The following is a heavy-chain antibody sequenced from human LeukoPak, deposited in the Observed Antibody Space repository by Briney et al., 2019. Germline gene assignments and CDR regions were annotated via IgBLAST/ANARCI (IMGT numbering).Heavy chain of an antibody. V-gene: IGHV3-43*01. CDR2: ISWDGGST. CDR1: GFTFDDYT. Sequence: GGSLRLSCAASGFTFDDYTMHWVRQAPGKGLEWVSLISWDGGSTYYADSVEGRFTISRDNSKNSLYLQMNSLRTEDTALYYCAKDMGLGELSDGVDVWGQGTTVTVSS. CDR3: AKDMGLGELSDGVDV. J-gene: IGHJ6*02. D-gene: IGHD3-10*01.